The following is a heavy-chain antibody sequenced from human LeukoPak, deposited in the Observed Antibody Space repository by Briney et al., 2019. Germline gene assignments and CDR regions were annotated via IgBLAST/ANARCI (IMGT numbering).Heavy chain of an antibody. CDR3: ARDSPQAGYSSSWYID. J-gene: IGHJ4*02. CDR2: INIDGSST. Sequence: QTGGSLRLSCAASGFTFSSYWMHWVRQAPGKGLVWVSRINIDGSSTSYADSVKGRFTSSRDNAKNTLYLQMNSLRAEDTVVYYCARDSPQAGYSSSWYIDWGQGTLVTVSS. CDR1: GFTFSSYW. V-gene: IGHV3-74*01. D-gene: IGHD6-13*01.